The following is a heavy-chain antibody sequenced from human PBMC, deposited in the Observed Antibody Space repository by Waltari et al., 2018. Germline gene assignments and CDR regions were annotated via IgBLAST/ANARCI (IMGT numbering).Heavy chain of an antibody. CDR1: GFTLGIVW. D-gene: IGHD3-3*01. V-gene: IGHV3-15*05. Sequence: EVQLEESGGGLVKPGGSLRLSCAASGFTLGIVWMSWVRQAPGTGLECDGRIKSNSDGGTVEYAAPVKGRFTILRDDLKNTLYLEMNSLKTEDTAMYYCTTSPDFWSGYYPFDYWGQGTLVTVSS. CDR2: IKSNSDGGTV. J-gene: IGHJ4*02. CDR3: TTSPDFWSGYYPFDY.